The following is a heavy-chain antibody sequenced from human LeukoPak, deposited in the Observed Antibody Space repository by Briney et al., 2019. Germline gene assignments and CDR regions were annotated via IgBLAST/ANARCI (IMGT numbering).Heavy chain of an antibody. CDR1: GFTFSTYA. J-gene: IGHJ4*02. Sequence: GGSLRLSCAASGFTFSTYAMNWVRQAPGKGLEWVSAISDTGNTYHADSVKGRFTISRDSSKNTLFLQMNRLRPEDAAVYYCAKAPVTTCRGAFCYPFDYWGLGTLVTVSS. V-gene: IGHV3-23*01. D-gene: IGHD2-15*01. CDR2: ISDTGNT. CDR3: AKAPVTTCRGAFCYPFDY.